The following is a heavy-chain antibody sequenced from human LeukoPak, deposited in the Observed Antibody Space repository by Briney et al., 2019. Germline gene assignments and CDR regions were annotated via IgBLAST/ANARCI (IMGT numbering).Heavy chain of an antibody. CDR3: ARQLGYCSSTSCHPGYYYYMDV. CDR1: GGTFSSYA. D-gene: IGHD2-2*01. J-gene: IGHJ6*03. CDR2: IIPIFGTA. V-gene: IGHV1-69*05. Sequence: ASVKVSCKASGGTFSSYAISWVRQAPGQGLEWMGGIIPIFGTANYAQKFQGRVTITTDESTSTAYMELSSLRSEDTAVYYCARQLGYCSSTSCHPGYYYYMDVWGKGTTVTVSS.